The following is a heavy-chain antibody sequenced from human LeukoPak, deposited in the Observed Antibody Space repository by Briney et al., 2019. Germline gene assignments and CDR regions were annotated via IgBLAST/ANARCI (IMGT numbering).Heavy chain of an antibody. V-gene: IGHV3-30*07. CDR1: GFTFSSYA. D-gene: IGHD3-10*01. Sequence: PGGSLRLSCAASGFTFSSYAMHWVRQAPGKGLEWVAIISYDGSNQFFADYVKGRFTISRDNAKNSLYLLMNSLRAEDTAVYYCARLWFGELAGGDVRDYWGQGTLVTVSS. J-gene: IGHJ4*02. CDR3: ARLWFGELAGGDVRDY. CDR2: ISYDGSNQ.